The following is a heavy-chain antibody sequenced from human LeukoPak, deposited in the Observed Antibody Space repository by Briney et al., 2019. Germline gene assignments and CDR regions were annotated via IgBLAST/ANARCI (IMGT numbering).Heavy chain of an antibody. CDR3: ARDEKLGTFDY. CDR2: ISAYNGNT. D-gene: IGHD7-27*01. V-gene: IGHV1-18*01. CDR1: GYTFTSYG. J-gene: IGHJ4*02. Sequence: ASVKVSCKASGYTFTSYGISWVRQALGQGLEWMGWISAYNGNTNYAQKLQGRVTMTTDTSTNTAYMELRSLRSDDTAVYYCARDEKLGTFDYWGQGTLVTVSS.